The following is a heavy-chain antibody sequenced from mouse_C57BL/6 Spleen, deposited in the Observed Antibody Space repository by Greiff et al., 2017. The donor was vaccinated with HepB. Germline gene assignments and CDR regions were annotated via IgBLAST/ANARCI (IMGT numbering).Heavy chain of an antibody. CDR3: ARRFNYGSSFYYFDY. J-gene: IGHJ2*01. CDR2: INPSTGGT. Sequence: VHVKQSGPELVKPGASVKISCKASGYSFTGYYMNWVKQSPEKSLEWIGEINPSTGGTTYNQKFKAKATLTVDKSSSTAYMQLKSLTSEDSAVYYCARRFNYGSSFYYFDYWGQGTTLTVSS. D-gene: IGHD1-1*01. CDR1: GYSFTGYY. V-gene: IGHV1-42*01.